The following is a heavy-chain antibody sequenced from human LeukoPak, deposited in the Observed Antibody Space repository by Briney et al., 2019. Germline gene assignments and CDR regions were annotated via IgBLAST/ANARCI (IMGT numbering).Heavy chain of an antibody. J-gene: IGHJ4*02. CDR1: GFIFTNYF. Sequence: GGSLRLSCAASGFIFTNYFMSWVRQAPGKGLEWVASIKHDGSEKYYVDSVRGRFAISRDNAKNSLYLQMNSLRAEDTAVYYCARGVLPGAIEWSLDYWGQGTLVTVSS. CDR3: ARGVLPGAIEWSLDY. D-gene: IGHD2-2*02. CDR2: IKHDGSEK. V-gene: IGHV3-7*01.